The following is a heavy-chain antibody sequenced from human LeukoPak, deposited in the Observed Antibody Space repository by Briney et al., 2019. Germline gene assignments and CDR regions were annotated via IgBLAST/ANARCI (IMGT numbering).Heavy chain of an antibody. D-gene: IGHD6-13*01. V-gene: IGHV3-53*01. CDR3: ARTETSSSWAHFDY. CDR1: GFTFSAYE. J-gene: IGHJ4*02. CDR2: FYVGGAT. Sequence: GGSLRLSCAASGFTFSAYEMSWVRQAPGKGLEWVSVFYVGGATYYADSVKGRFTISRDNAKNSLYLQMNSLGAEDTAVYYCARTETSSSWAHFDYWGQGTLVTVSS.